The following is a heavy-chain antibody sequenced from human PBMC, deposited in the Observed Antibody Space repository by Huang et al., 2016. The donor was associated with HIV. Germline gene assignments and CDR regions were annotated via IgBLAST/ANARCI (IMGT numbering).Heavy chain of an antibody. CDR2: FYTRGNT. D-gene: IGHD2-2*01. Sequence: QVQLQESGPGLVKPSETLSLTCTVSGGSISTYYWSWIRQSAGKGLAWIGRFYTRGNTNYNPSLRRRVTMSVDTSKNQFSLRLTSVTAADTAVYYCARENEFCGSTNCHHYYYGLDVWGQGTTVTVSS. CDR1: GGSISTYY. CDR3: ARENEFCGSTNCHHYYYGLDV. J-gene: IGHJ6*02. V-gene: IGHV4-4*07.